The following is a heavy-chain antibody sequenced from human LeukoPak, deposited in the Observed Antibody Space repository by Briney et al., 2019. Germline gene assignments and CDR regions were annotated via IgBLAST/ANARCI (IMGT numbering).Heavy chain of an antibody. CDR2: SYYSGST. CDR3: SRQGVDDAFDV. J-gene: IGHJ3*01. V-gene: IGHV4-59*08. Sequence: SETLSLTCTVSGGSISSYYWSWIRQPPGTGLEGIGYSYYSGSTNYNPSLNCQVTISVETSKNQFSLTLSSVTAAGTDGNDCSRQGVDDAFDVWGQGTLVTVSS. CDR1: GGSISSYY.